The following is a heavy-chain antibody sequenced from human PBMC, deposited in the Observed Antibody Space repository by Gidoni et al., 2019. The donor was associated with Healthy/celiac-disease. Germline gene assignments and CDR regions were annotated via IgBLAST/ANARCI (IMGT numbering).Heavy chain of an antibody. D-gene: IGHD6-19*01. CDR1: GFTFSSYA. J-gene: IGHJ4*02. V-gene: IGHV3-23*04. CDR2: ISGSGGST. Sequence: EVQLVESGGGLVQPGGSLRLSCAASGFTFSSYAMSWVRQAPGKGLEWVSAISGSGGSTYYADAVKGRFTISRDNSKNTLYLQMNSLRAEDTAVYYCAKAATHFKDAHSGWYSTFSDYWGQGTLVTVSS. CDR3: AKAATHFKDAHSGWYSTFSDY.